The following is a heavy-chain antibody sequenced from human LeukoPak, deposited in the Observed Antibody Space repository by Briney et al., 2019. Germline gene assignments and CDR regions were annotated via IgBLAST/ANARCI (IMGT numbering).Heavy chain of an antibody. Sequence: SETLSLTRTVSGGSISSGGYYWSWIRQHPGKGLEWIGYIYYSGSTYYNPSLKSRVTISVDTSKNQFSLKLSSVTAADTAVYYCARAQWGAGDYWGQGTLVTVSS. J-gene: IGHJ4*02. CDR3: ARAQWGAGDY. CDR2: IYYSGST. CDR1: GGSISSGGYY. V-gene: IGHV4-31*03. D-gene: IGHD1-26*01.